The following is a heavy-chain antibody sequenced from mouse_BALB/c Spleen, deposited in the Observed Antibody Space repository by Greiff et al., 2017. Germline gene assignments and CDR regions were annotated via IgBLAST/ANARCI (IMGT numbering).Heavy chain of an antibody. CDR3: TRTPSMDY. J-gene: IGHJ4*01. CDR2: IYPSDSYT. CDR1: GYTFTSYW. V-gene: IGHV1-69*02. Sequence: QVHVKQPGAELVRPGASVKLSCKASGYTFTSYWINWVKQRPGQGLEWIGNIYPSDSYTNYNQKFKDKATLTVDKSSSTAYMQLSSPTSEDSAVYYCTRTPSMDYWGQGTSVTVSS.